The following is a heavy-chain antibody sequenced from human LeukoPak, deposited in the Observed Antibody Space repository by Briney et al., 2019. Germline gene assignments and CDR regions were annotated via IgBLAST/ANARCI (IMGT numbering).Heavy chain of an antibody. CDR1: GGSFSGYY. J-gene: IGHJ4*02. CDR3: ARGADLWFGELYGY. CDR2: INHSGST. Sequence: SETLSLTRAVYGGSFSGYYWSWIRQPPGKGLEWIGEINHSGSTNYNPSLKSRVTISVDTSKNQFSLKLSSVTAADTAVYYCARGADLWFGELYGYWGQGTLVTVSS. D-gene: IGHD3-10*01. V-gene: IGHV4-34*01.